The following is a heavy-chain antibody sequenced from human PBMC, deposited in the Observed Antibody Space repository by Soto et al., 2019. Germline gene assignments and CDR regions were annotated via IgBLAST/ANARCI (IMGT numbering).Heavy chain of an antibody. Sequence: ASVKVSCKASGYTFTTYGISWVRQAPGQGLEWMGWISAYNGHTNYAQRFQGRVTMTTDTSTDTAYMELRSLTSDDTAMYYCARVDTAMVPYYYYGMDVWGQGTTVTVSS. CDR2: ISAYNGHT. J-gene: IGHJ6*02. D-gene: IGHD5-18*01. V-gene: IGHV1-18*01. CDR1: GYTFTTYG. CDR3: ARVDTAMVPYYYYGMDV.